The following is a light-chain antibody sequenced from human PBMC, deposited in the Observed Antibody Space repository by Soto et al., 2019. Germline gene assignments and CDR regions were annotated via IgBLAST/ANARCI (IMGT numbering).Light chain of an antibody. CDR3: QSYDSSLSGYV. V-gene: IGLV1-40*01. Sequence: QSVLTQPPSVSGAPGQRVTISCTGSSSNIGAGNDVHWYRQLPGTAPKLLIYGNSNRPSGVPDRFSGSKSGTSASLAITGLQAEDEADYYCQSYDSSLSGYVFGTGTKVTVL. CDR2: GNS. J-gene: IGLJ1*01. CDR1: SSNIGAGND.